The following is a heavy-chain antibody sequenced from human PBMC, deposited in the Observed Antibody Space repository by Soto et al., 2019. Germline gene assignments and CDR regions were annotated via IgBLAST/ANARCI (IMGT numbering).Heavy chain of an antibody. D-gene: IGHD6-19*01. Sequence: GGSLRLPCAASGLPFNDYAMHWVRQAPGKGLEWVAVVSHDGRNTHYADSVKGRFTISRDSSKNTVSLEMTSLRAEDTAVYYCAKGGRQWLVTSDFNYWGQGALVTVSS. CDR2: VSHDGRNT. V-gene: IGHV3-30*18. CDR3: AKGGRQWLVTSDFNY. CDR1: GLPFNDYA. J-gene: IGHJ4*02.